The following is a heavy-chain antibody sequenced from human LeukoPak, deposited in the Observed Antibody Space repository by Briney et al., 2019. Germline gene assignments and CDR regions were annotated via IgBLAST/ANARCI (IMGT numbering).Heavy chain of an antibody. CDR3: ARAPIAAAGPPGDY. J-gene: IGHJ4*02. D-gene: IGHD6-13*01. CDR2: INPNSGGT. V-gene: IGHV1-2*02. CDR1: GYTFTGYY. Sequence: GASVKVSCKASGYTFTGYYMHWVRQAPGQGLEWMGWINPNSGGTNYAQKFQGRVTMTRDTSISTAYMELSRLRSDDTAVYYCARAPIAAAGPPGDYWGQGTLVTVSS.